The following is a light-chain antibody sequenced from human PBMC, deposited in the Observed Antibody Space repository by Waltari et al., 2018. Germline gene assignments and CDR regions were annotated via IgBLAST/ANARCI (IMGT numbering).Light chain of an antibody. Sequence: QSVLTQPPSASGTPGQRVTISCSGRSSNIGRTTVNWYQQLPGTAPKLLIYSDNQRPSGVPDRFSGSKSGTSASLAISGLQSGDETDYYCAAWDDSLNGHIIFGGGTKLTVL. J-gene: IGLJ2*01. CDR2: SDN. CDR3: AAWDDSLNGHII. V-gene: IGLV1-44*01. CDR1: SSNIGRTT.